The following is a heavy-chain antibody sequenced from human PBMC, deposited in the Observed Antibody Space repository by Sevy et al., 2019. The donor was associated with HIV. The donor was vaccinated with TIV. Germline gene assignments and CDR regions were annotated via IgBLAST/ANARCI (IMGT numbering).Heavy chain of an antibody. CDR1: GITVSSNY. J-gene: IGHJ5*02. V-gene: IGHV3-53*01. D-gene: IGHD2-2*01. Sequence: GGSLRLSCSVSGITVSSNYMSWVRQAPGKGLEWVSVIFNNGATSYADSVKGRFSISRDNSKNTLFLQMKSLRAEDTATYYCVREEYSSSWTTGWFDPWGQGTLVTVSS. CDR3: VREEYSSSWTTGWFDP. CDR2: IFNNGAT.